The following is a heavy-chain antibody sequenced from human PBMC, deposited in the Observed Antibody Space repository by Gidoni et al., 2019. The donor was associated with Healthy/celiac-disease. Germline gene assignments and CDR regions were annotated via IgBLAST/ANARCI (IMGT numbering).Heavy chain of an antibody. Sequence: QLQLQESGPGLVKPSETLSLTCTVPGGSISSSSYYWGWIRQPPGKGLEWIGSIYYSGSTYYNPSLKSRFTISVDTSKNQFSLKLSSVTAADTAVYYCARHAVDTLPAALNWFDPWGQGTLVTVSS. CDR3: ARHAVDTLPAALNWFDP. V-gene: IGHV4-39*01. CDR2: IYYSGST. CDR1: GGSISSSSYY. D-gene: IGHD2-2*01. J-gene: IGHJ5*02.